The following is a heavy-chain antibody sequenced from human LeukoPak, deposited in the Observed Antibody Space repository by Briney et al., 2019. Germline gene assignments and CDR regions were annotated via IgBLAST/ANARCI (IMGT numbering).Heavy chain of an antibody. CDR1: GFTFSSYA. Sequence: GGSLRLSCSASGFTFSSYAMHWLRQAPGKGLEWVAVISYDGSNNYSAVSVKGRFTISRDNSKKTLYLQMNSLRDEDTAVYYCARQSSGYYSWGQGTLVTVSS. CDR2: ISYDGSNN. D-gene: IGHD3-22*01. J-gene: IGHJ4*02. V-gene: IGHV3-30*04. CDR3: ARQSSGYYS.